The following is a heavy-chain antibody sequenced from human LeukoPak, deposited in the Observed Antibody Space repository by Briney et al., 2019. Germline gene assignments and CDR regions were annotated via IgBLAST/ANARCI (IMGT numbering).Heavy chain of an antibody. CDR1: GGSVSSYY. CDR2: IYNTGGT. V-gene: IGHV4-4*09. CDR3: ARRHHYYYYMDV. Sequence: SETLSLTCTVSGGSVSSYYWSWVRQPPGKRLEWLGYIYNTGGTNYNPSLNGRVTISVDTSMNQFSLNLSSVTAADTAVYYCARRHHYYYYMDVWGKGTTVTVSS. J-gene: IGHJ6*03.